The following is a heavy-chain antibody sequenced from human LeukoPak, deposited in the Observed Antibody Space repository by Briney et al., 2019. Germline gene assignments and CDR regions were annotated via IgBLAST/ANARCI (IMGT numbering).Heavy chain of an antibody. CDR3: ARDLGYYDSSGLAGWFDP. J-gene: IGHJ5*02. D-gene: IGHD3-22*01. CDR1: GGSISSGGYY. V-gene: IGHV4-31*03. CDR2: IYYSGST. Sequence: SETLSLTCTVSGGSISSGGYYWSWIRQHPGKGLEWIGYIYYSGSTCYNPSLKSRVTISVDTSKNQYSLKLSSVTAPDTAVYYCARDLGYYDSSGLAGWFDPWGQGTLVTVSS.